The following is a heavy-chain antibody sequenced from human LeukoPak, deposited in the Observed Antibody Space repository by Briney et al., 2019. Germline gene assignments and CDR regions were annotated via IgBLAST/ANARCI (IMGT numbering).Heavy chain of an antibody. CDR2: INQDGSEK. D-gene: IGHD3-10*01. V-gene: IGHV3-7*01. CDR3: VKPYYFSSGSLN. Sequence: GGSLRLSRTASGFPFSNFWMSWVRQAPGMGLAWVATINQDGSEKYFVDSVKGRFTISRDNAKNSLYLQMQSLRADDTAIYYCVKPYYFSSGSLNWGQGTLVTVSS. CDR1: GFPFSNFW. J-gene: IGHJ4*02.